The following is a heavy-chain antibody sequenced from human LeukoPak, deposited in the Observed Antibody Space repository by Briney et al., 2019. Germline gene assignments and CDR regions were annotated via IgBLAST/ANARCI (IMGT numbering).Heavy chain of an antibody. J-gene: IGHJ3*02. CDR1: GYTFTSYW. Sequence: GESLKISCKGSGYTFTSYWIAWVRQMPGKGLEWMGFIYPGDSDTRYSPSFQGQVTISDDKSLTTAYLQWSSLKASDTATYYCARHLEYTTSSGAFDIWGQGTMVTVSS. D-gene: IGHD6-6*01. V-gene: IGHV5-51*01. CDR2: IYPGDSDT. CDR3: ARHLEYTTSSGAFDI.